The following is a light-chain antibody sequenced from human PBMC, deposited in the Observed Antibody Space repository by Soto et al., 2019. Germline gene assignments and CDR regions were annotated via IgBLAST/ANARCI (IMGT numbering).Light chain of an antibody. CDR2: DDT. J-gene: IGLJ1*01. CDR3: QVWDSDSDPSYV. V-gene: IGLV3-21*02. CDR1: NIGAYS. Sequence: SYDLTQPPSVSVAPGQTARITCGGNNIGAYSVYWYQQKSGQAPVLVVYDDTNRPSGIPGRFSGSNSGNTATLTISSVEAGDEAAYYCQVWDSDSDPSYVFGGGTKV.